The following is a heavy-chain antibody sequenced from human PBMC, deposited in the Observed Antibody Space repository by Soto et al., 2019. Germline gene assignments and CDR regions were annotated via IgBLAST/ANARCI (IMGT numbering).Heavy chain of an antibody. D-gene: IGHD3-3*01. CDR3: AKHGSHLDEIWSGYFGITKADGLRTNWFDP. J-gene: IGHJ5*02. CDR1: GFTFSSYA. Sequence: GGSLRLSCAASGFTFSSYAMSWVRQAPGKGLEWVSAISGSGGSTYYADSVKGRFTISRDNSKNTLYLQMNSLRAEDTAVYYCAKHGSHLDEIWSGYFGITKADGLRTNWFDPWGQGTLVTVSS. CDR2: ISGSGGST. V-gene: IGHV3-23*01.